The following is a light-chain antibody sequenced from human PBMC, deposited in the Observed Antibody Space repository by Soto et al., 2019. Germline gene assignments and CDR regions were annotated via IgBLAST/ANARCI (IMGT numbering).Light chain of an antibody. J-gene: IGKJ4*01. Sequence: EIVLTQSPGTLSLSPGERATLSCRASQGVSSSYLAWYQQKPGQPPRLLIYGASSRATCIPDRFSGSGSGTDFTLTITRLEPEDFAVYYCQHDRTSFGGGTKVEIK. CDR2: GAS. CDR3: QHDRTS. V-gene: IGKV3-20*01. CDR1: QGVSSSY.